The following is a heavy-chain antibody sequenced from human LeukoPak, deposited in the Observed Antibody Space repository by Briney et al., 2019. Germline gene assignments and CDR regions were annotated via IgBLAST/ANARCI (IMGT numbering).Heavy chain of an antibody. CDR1: GFTFSSYS. V-gene: IGHV3-48*04. CDR3: ARDDGMVQLPQDY. D-gene: IGHD2-2*01. J-gene: IGHJ4*02. Sequence: GGSLRLSCAASGFTFSSYSMNWVRQAPGKGLEWVSYISSSSSTIYYADSVKGRFTISRDNAKNSLYLQMNSLRAEDTAVYYCARDDGMVQLPQDYWGQGTLVTVSS. CDR2: ISSSSSTI.